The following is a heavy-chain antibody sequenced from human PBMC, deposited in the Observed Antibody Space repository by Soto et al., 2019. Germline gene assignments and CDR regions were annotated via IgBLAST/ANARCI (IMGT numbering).Heavy chain of an antibody. CDR1: GFTFSSYW. D-gene: IGHD1-26*01. V-gene: IGHV3-7*01. J-gene: IGHJ4*01. CDR3: ASYSGSYFPVGHDR. CDR2: IKQDGTEI. Sequence: LRLSCVASGFTFSSYWMSWVRQAPGGGLEWVANIKQDGTEIHYVESVKGRFTIFRDNAKKSLYLQMNSLRAEDTAVYFCASYSGSYFPVGHDRWGQGTLVTVSS.